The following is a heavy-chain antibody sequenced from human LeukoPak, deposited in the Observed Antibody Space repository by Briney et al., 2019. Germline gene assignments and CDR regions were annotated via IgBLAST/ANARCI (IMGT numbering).Heavy chain of an antibody. D-gene: IGHD3-3*01. CDR2: IKQDGSEK. V-gene: IGHV3-7*01. J-gene: IGHJ4*02. Sequence: GSLRLSCAASGFTFSSYWMSWVREAPGKGLEWVANIKQDGSEKYYVDSVKGRFTISRDNAKNSLYLQMNSLRAEDTAVYFCARGSTIFGVVIIGVDCVDYWGQGTLVTVSS. CDR3: ARGSTIFGVVIIGVDCVDY. CDR1: GFTFSSYW.